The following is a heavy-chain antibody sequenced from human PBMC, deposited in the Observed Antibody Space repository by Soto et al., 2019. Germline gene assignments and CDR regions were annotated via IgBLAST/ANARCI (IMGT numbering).Heavy chain of an antibody. CDR1: GFTFSRNA. V-gene: IGHV3-23*01. Sequence: PGGSLRLSCAASGFTFSRNAMSWVRQAPGKGLEWVPTTSGSSGSTYYADSVKGRFTVSRDNSRNTLYLQMSSLRTEDTAVYYCTNTPGPNMPHNWFDPWGQGTLVTVSS. CDR3: TNTPGPNMPHNWFDP. J-gene: IGHJ5*02. D-gene: IGHD2-2*01. CDR2: TSGSSGST.